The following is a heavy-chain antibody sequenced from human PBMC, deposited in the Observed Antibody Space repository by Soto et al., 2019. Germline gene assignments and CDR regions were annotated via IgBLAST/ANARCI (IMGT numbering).Heavy chain of an antibody. Sequence: EVQLVESGGGLVQPGRSLRLSCAASGFTFDNYAMHWDRQAPGKGLEWVSGISWNSDSIGYADSVKGRFTISRDNARNSLYLQMNSLRAEDTALYYCARNGSSLVGDYWGQGTLVTVSS. CDR1: GFTFDNYA. D-gene: IGHD2-8*01. V-gene: IGHV3-9*01. CDR2: ISWNSDSI. J-gene: IGHJ4*02. CDR3: ARNGSSLVGDY.